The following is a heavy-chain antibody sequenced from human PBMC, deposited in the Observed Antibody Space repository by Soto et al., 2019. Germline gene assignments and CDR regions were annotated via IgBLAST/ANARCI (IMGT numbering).Heavy chain of an antibody. V-gene: IGHV3-23*01. D-gene: IGHD6-13*01. CDR3: AKAIEQHLVRHDLDT. CDR1: GFTFSNYA. Sequence: EVQLLESGGGLVQPGGSLRLSCAASGFTFSNYAMSWVRQAPGKGLEWVSVISDSGAGTYYADSVKGRFTISRDNSNNILYLRINSLRVDDTAVYYCAKAIEQHLVRHDLDTWGQGTKVTVSS. J-gene: IGHJ3*02. CDR2: ISDSGAGT.